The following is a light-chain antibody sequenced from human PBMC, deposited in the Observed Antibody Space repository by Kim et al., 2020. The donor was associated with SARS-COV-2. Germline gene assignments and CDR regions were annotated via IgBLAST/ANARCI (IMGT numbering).Light chain of an antibody. CDR3: QHSYVTPLT. J-gene: IGKJ5*01. Sequence: ASVGESVTIICRTSQPISTYLNWYQQKPGKAPALLIHTASTLQSGVPSRFSGSGSGTEFTLTIDTLQAEDFATYYCQHSYVTPLTFGQGTRLGIK. CDR1: QPISTY. V-gene: IGKV1-39*01. CDR2: TAS.